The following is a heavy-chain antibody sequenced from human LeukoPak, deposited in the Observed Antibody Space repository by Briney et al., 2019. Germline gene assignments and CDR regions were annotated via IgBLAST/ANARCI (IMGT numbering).Heavy chain of an antibody. CDR2: ISGSGGST. CDR3: AKGIYSSGWSYFDY. CDR1: GFIFSSYA. J-gene: IGHJ4*01. Sequence: GGFLRLSCAASGFIFSSYAMTWVRQAPGKGLEWVSAISGSGGSTFYADSVKGRFTNSRDNSKNTLYLQMNSLRAEDTAVYYCAKGIYSSGWSYFDYWGHGTLVTVSS. D-gene: IGHD6-19*01. V-gene: IGHV3-23*01.